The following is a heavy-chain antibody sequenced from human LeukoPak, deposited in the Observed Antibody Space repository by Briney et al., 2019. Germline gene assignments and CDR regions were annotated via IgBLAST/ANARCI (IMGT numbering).Heavy chain of an antibody. J-gene: IGHJ6*03. Sequence: SQTLSLSCALSGGSICRGGYSGSWIRQPPGEGLGWIGYIYYSGSTYYNPSLKSRVTISGDMSKNPFSLKVSSVTAADTAVYYCAREKYGDYGRRGYYNYIDVWGKGTTVTISS. V-gene: IGHV4-30-4*07. D-gene: IGHD4-17*01. CDR3: AREKYGDYGRRGYYNYIDV. CDR2: IYYSGST. CDR1: GGSICRGGYS.